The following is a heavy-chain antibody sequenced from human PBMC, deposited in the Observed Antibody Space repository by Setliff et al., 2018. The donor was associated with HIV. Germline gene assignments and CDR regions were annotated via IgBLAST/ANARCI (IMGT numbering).Heavy chain of an antibody. D-gene: IGHD2-8*01. CDR3: ARHHRDPNFDP. Sequence: PSETLSLTCTVSGDSISGSSYYWGWVRQPPGKGLEWIGSIYYTGTTYYNPPLKSRVTISVDTSKNQFSLKLSSVTAADTSVYYCARHHRDPNFDPWGQGTLVTVSS. V-gene: IGHV4-39*01. J-gene: IGHJ5*02. CDR2: IYYTGTT. CDR1: GDSISGSSYY.